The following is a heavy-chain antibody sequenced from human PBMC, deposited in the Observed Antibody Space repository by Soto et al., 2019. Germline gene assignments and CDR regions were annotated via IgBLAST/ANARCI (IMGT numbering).Heavy chain of an antibody. J-gene: IGHJ5*02. D-gene: IGHD4-17*01. CDR3: ASLARPGAYGDYHNWYDR. V-gene: IGHV4-39*01. CDR2: IYYSGST. CDR1: GGSISSSSYY. Sequence: SETLSLTCTVSGGSISSSSYYWGWIRQPPGKGLEWIGSIYYSGSTYYNPSLKSRVTISVDTSKNQFSLKLSSVTAADTAVYYCASLARPGAYGDYHNWYDRWGQGTLVTVSS.